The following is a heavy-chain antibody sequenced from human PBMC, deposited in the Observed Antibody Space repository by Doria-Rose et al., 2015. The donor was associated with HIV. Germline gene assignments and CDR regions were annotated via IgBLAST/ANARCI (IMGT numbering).Heavy chain of an antibody. J-gene: IGHJ4*02. CDR3: ARANSSSWHNFDY. D-gene: IGHD6-13*01. CDR2: TTYDGSQK. Sequence: QVQLVQSGGGVVLPGRSLTLSCAASGFTFTQYAMHWVRQAAGKGPEWVAVTTYDGSQKFYADSVQGRFIISTDNSKNTLYLQMNSLRAEDTAVYYCARANSSSWHNFDYWGQGTLVTVSS. V-gene: IGHV3-30-3*01. CDR1: GFTFTQYA.